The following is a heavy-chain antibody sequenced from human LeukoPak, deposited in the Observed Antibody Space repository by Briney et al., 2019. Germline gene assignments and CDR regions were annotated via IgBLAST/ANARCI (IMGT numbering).Heavy chain of an antibody. CDR2: INERGTDS. CDR3: VRDETLWTPDW. V-gene: IGHV3-74*03. D-gene: IGHD1-1*01. CDR1: GFTFSGHW. J-gene: IGHJ4*02. Sequence: GGSLRLSCTASGFTFSGHWIHWVRQAPGMGLVWVSRINERGTDSMYAESVKGRFTISRDNAKNTVYLQMNSLRAEDTAVYYCVRDETLWTPDWWGQGTLVSVSS.